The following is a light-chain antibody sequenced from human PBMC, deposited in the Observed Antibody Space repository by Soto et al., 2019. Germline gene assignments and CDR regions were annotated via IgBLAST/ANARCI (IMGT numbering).Light chain of an antibody. CDR1: QSVRGN. J-gene: IGKJ5*01. CDR2: GXX. CDR3: QQYNNWPFIT. V-gene: IGKV3-15*01. Sequence: EIVMTQSPATLSVSPGERATLSCRASQSVRGNLAWYQQKPGQSPRLLIYGXXXXXXXXXXXXXXSGSGTXXXXXXSSLQSEDFAVYYCQQYNNWPFITFGQGTRLEIK.